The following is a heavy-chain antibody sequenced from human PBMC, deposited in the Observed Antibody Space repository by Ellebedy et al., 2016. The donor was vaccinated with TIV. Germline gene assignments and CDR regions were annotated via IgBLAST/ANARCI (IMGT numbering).Heavy chain of an antibody. D-gene: IGHD6-13*01. CDR3: ASIAAAGTPDDYYYYYGMDV. V-gene: IGHV3-11*03. Sequence: GESLKISXAASGFRFSNHEMNWVRQAPGKGLEWVSYISSSSSYTNYADSVKGRFTISRDNAKNSLYLQMNSLRAEDTAVYYCASIAAAGTPDDYYYYYGMDVWGQGTTVTVSS. J-gene: IGHJ6*02. CDR2: ISSSSSYT. CDR1: GFRFSNHE.